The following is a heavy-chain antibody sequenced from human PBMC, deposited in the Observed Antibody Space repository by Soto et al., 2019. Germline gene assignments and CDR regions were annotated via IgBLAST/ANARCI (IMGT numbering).Heavy chain of an antibody. J-gene: IGHJ5*02. CDR2: IDSDGSTT. Sequence: EVQLVESGGGLVPPGGSVRLSCAASGFTFSSYWMHWVRQAPGKGLVWVSRIDSDGSTTNYADSVKGRFTISRDNAKNTLYLQMNSLGAEDTAVYFCAKVAAAGAEYNWFDPWGQGTLVTVSS. CDR1: GFTFSSYW. V-gene: IGHV3-74*01. CDR3: AKVAAAGAEYNWFDP. D-gene: IGHD6-13*01.